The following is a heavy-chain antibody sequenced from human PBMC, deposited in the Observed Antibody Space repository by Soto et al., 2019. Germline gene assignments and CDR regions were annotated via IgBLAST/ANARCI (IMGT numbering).Heavy chain of an antibody. CDR1: GGSFSAYH. CDR2: ISHSGST. V-gene: IGHV4-34*01. J-gene: IGHJ3*02. D-gene: IGHD2-2*01. CDR3: ARGECSSNYCFTRWALDI. Sequence: QVQLQQWGAGLLKPSETLSLTCAVSGGSFSAYHWTWIRQTPGKGQEWIGEISHSGSTNYKPSLKSRVTISADPSKKQFSLNLTSMTAADSGVYYCARGECSSNYCFTRWALDIWGQGTVVTVSS.